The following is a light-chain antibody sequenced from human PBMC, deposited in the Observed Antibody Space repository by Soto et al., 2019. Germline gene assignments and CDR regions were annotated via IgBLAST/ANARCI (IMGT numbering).Light chain of an antibody. CDR3: SSYAGSYNWV. V-gene: IGLV1-40*01. J-gene: IGLJ3*02. Sequence: QSVLTQPPSVSGAPGQRVTISCTGSSSNIGAGYDVHWYQQLPGTAPKLLIYGNSNRPSGVPDRFSGSKSGTSASLAITGLQAEDEADYYCSSYAGSYNWVFGGGTKLTVL. CDR2: GNS. CDR1: SSNIGAGYD.